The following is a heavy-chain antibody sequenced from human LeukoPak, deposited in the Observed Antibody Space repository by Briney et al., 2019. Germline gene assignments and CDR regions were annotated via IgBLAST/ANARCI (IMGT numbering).Heavy chain of an antibody. CDR3: ARDPYADRYFDY. V-gene: IGHV1-18*01. CDR2: ISAYNGNT. CDR1: GYTFTSYG. J-gene: IGHJ4*02. Sequence: ASVKVSCKASGYTFTSYGISWVRQAPGQGLEWMGWISAYNGNTNYAQKLQGRVTMSTDTSTSTAYMELRSLRSDDTAVYYCARDPYADRYFDYWGQGTLVTVSS.